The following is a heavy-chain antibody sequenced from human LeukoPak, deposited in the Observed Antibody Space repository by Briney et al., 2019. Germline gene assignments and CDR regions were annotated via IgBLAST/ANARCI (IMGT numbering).Heavy chain of an antibody. D-gene: IGHD2-2*01. Sequence: WETLSLTCTAFGGSISSSSYYWGWIRQPPGKGLEWIGSIYDSGSTHYNPSLRSRVTISVDTSKNQFSLKMSSVTAADTAVYYCARTYCSSTTCYAGFDYWGQGTLVTVSS. CDR3: ARTYCSSTTCYAGFDY. CDR1: GGSISSSSYY. CDR2: IYDSGST. J-gene: IGHJ4*02. V-gene: IGHV4-39*07.